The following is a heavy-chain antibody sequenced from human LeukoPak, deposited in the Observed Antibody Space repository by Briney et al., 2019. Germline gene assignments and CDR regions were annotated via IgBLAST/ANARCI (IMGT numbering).Heavy chain of an antibody. CDR3: ATLGLLRGAGFNLATHFDY. D-gene: IGHD1-26*01. Sequence: SETLSLTCTVSGVSISNNYFYWAWIRQPPGKGLELIGYVHHTGSTFHNLSLKSRVTISADTSQNQFSLSLTSVTAADAAVYYCATLGLLRGAGFNLATHFDYWGQGTLVAVSS. J-gene: IGHJ4*02. CDR2: VHHTGST. V-gene: IGHV4-39*01. CDR1: GVSISNNYFY.